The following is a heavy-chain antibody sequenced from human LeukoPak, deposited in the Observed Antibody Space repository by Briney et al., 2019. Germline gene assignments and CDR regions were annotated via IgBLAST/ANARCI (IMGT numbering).Heavy chain of an antibody. CDR2: IIPIFGTA. CDR1: GGTFSSYA. V-gene: IGHV1-69*13. Sequence: ASVKVSCTASGGTFSSYAISWVRQAPGQGLEWMGGIIPIFGTANYAQKFQGRVTITADESTSTAYMELSSLRSEDTAVYYCARDRRDIVVVPAATRNYYYYGMDVWGQGTTVTVSS. CDR3: ARDRRDIVVVPAATRNYYYYGMDV. J-gene: IGHJ6*02. D-gene: IGHD2-2*01.